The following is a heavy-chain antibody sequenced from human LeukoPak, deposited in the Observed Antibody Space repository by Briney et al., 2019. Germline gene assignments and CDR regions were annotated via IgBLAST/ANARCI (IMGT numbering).Heavy chain of an antibody. D-gene: IGHD4-17*01. Sequence: SETLSLTCTVSGGSISGSYWSWIRQPPGKGLEWIAYMYNSGSTNYNPSLKSRVTISIDTSKNQFSLKLSSLTAADTAIYYCARGIESYGDYGYWGQGVLVTVSS. CDR3: ARGIESYGDYGY. CDR1: GGSISGSY. V-gene: IGHV4-59*01. CDR2: MYNSGST. J-gene: IGHJ4*02.